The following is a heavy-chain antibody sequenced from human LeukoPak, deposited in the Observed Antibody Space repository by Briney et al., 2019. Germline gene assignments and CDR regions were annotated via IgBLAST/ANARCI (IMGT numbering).Heavy chain of an antibody. CDR1: GXXFTSXW. V-gene: IGHV5-51*01. CDR3: ARRWELHGMDV. CDR2: IYRGDSDT. D-gene: IGHD1-26*01. Sequence: SLKIXXXXSGXXFTSXWIGWVRQMPGKGLEWMGIIYRGDSDTRYSPSFQGQVTISADKSISTAYLQWSSLKASDTAMYYCARRWELHGMDVWGQGTTVTVSS. J-gene: IGHJ6*02.